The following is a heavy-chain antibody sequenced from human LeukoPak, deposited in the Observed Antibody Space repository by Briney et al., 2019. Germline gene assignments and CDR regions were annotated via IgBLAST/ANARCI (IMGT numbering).Heavy chain of an antibody. V-gene: IGHV3-30*02. CDR2: IRYDGSNK. D-gene: IGHD6-19*01. CDR1: GFTFSSYG. Sequence: GGSLRLSCAASGFTFSSYGMHWVRQAPGKGLEWVAFIRYDGSNKYYADSVKGRFTISRDNAKNSLYLQMDTLRAEDTAVYYCARVVEGIAVAGNYFDYWGQGTLVTVSS. J-gene: IGHJ4*02. CDR3: ARVVEGIAVAGNYFDY.